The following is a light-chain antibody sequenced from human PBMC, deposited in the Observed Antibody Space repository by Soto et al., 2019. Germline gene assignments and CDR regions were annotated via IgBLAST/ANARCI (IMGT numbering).Light chain of an antibody. Sequence: IVLTQSPGTLSLSPGERATLSCRASQSVSSAFFAWYQQKPGQPLRLLIYAAASRATGIPDRFSGSGSATDFTLTISRLEPEDLAVYYCQQYGDSPPTFGRGTK. CDR3: QQYGDSPPT. CDR2: AAA. V-gene: IGKV3-20*01. CDR1: QSVSSAF. J-gene: IGKJ2*01.